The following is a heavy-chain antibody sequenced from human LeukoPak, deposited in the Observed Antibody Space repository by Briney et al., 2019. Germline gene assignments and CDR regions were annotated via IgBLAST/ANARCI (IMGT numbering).Heavy chain of an antibody. CDR2: IYYSGST. D-gene: IGHD3-10*01. CDR1: GGSISSSSYY. V-gene: IGHV4-39*01. CDR3: ARHGITMVRGVISNWFDP. J-gene: IGHJ5*02. Sequence: KASETLSLTCTVSGGSISSSSYYWGWIRQPPGKGLEWIGSIYYSGSTYYNPSLKSRVTISVDTSKNQFSLKLSSVTAADTAVYYCARHGITMVRGVISNWFDPWGQGTLVTVSS.